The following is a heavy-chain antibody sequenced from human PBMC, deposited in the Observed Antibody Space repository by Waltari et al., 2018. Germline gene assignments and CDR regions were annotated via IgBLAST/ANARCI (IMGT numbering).Heavy chain of an antibody. D-gene: IGHD3-3*01. CDR2: ISGASVST. J-gene: IGHJ6*02. V-gene: IGHV3-23*01. CDR3: AKGHSGSPTIFGVIYYGLEV. Sequence: EVHLLESGGDLVHPGGSLRLSCVASGSTFSSYAMTWVRQAPGKVLEWVAGISGASVSTYYADAVRGRFAIFRDNSKDTVYLQMDRLRGEDRGLYFCAKGHSGSPTIFGVIYYGLEVWGQGTTVTVSS. CDR1: GSTFSSYA.